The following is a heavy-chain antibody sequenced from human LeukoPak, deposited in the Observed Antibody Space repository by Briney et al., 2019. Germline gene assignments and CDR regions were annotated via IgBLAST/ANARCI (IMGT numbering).Heavy chain of an antibody. D-gene: IGHD2-15*01. V-gene: IGHV1-2*02. CDR2: INPNSGGT. CDR1: VYTFTGYY. Sequence: ASVTVSCKASVYTFTGYYMHWVRQAPGQGLEWMGWINPNSGGTNYAQKFQGRVTMTRDTSISTAYMELSRLRSDDTAVYYCARSYCSGGSCEEWFDPWGQGTLVTVSS. CDR3: ARSYCSGGSCEEWFDP. J-gene: IGHJ5*02.